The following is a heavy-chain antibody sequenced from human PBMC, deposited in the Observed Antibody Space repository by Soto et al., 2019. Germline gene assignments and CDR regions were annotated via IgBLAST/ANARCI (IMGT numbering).Heavy chain of an antibody. CDR1: GFTVSSNY. V-gene: IGHV3-53*04. D-gene: IGHD6-13*01. J-gene: IGHJ2*01. CDR2: IYSGGST. Sequence: EVQLVESGGGLVQPGGSLRLSCAASGFTVSSNYMSWVRQAPGKGLEWVSVIYSGGSTYYADSVKGRFTISRHNSKNTLYLQMNSLRAGETAVYYCARLYLYSSGWYGWYFDLWGRGTLVTVSS. CDR3: ARLYLYSSGWYGWYFDL.